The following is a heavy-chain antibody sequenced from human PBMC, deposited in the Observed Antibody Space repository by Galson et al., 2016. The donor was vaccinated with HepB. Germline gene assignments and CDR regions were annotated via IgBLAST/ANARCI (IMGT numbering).Heavy chain of an antibody. V-gene: IGHV6-1*01. D-gene: IGHD1-1*01. CDR3: ARAWTSRPSTRQTDHFDY. CDR1: GDSVSSRTAS. CDR2: TYYRSKWYN. Sequence: CAISGDSVSSRTASWNWIRQSPPRGLESLGRTYYRSKWYNEYATSVGGRININPDTTENHFSLHLSSVTPEDAAIYYCARAWTSRPSTRQTDHFDYWGQGTLVTVSS. J-gene: IGHJ4*02.